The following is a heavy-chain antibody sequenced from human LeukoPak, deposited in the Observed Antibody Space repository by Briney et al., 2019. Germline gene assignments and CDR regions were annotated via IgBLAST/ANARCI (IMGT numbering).Heavy chain of an antibody. D-gene: IGHD1-26*01. J-gene: IGHJ6*03. CDR2: AYSGVNA. CDR3: AREKSGTLTRAYYYIDV. Sequence: SETLSLTCTVSGDSMHSYYWSWIRQSPQKGLEWIGRAYSGVNAYYNPSLQSRVTISVDKSNNQFSLDLASVTAADTALYYCAREKSGTLTRAYYYIDVWGKGITVTVSS. CDR1: GDSMHSYY. V-gene: IGHV4-4*07.